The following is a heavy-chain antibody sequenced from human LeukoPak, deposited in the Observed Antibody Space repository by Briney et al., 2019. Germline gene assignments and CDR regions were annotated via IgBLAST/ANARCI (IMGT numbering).Heavy chain of an antibody. CDR3: AELGITLFGGV. D-gene: IGHD3-10*02. CDR2: ISSSGSTI. J-gene: IGHJ6*04. V-gene: IGHV3-48*03. CDR1: GCTFSSYE. Sequence: PGWALRLSCAASGCTFSSYEMNWLRQAPGKGLEGVSYISSSGSTIYYADSVKGRFTISRDNPKNSLYLQMNSLRAEDTAVYYCAELGITLFGGVWGKGTTVTSSS.